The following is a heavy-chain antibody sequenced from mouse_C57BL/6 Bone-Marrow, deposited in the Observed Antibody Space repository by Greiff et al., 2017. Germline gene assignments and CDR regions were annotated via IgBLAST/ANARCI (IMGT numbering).Heavy chain of an antibody. CDR2: IDPNSGGT. J-gene: IGHJ3*01. Sequence: QVQLQQSGAELVKPGASVKLSCKASGYTFTSYWMHWVKQRPGRGLEWIGRIDPNSGGTKYNEKFKSKATLTVDKPSSTAYMQLSSLTAEDSAVYYWARYYCSSLAWFAYWGQGTLVTVSA. D-gene: IGHD1-1*01. V-gene: IGHV1-72*01. CDR1: GYTFTSYW. CDR3: ARYYCSSLAWFAY.